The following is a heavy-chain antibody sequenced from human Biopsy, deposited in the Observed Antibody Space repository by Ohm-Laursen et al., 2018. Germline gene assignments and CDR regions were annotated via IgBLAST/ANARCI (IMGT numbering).Heavy chain of an antibody. CDR2: INPSHGST. J-gene: IGHJ3*02. Sequence: ASVTVSCKVSGYTFTRYYMHWVRQAPGQGLQWMGLINPSHGSTGSAQKFEGRFTTTRDTSTSTFYMELSSLRSEDTAIYYCARATLDYYDSNGYGADAFDIWGQGTMVTVSS. V-gene: IGHV1-46*01. D-gene: IGHD3-22*01. CDR1: GYTFTRYY. CDR3: ARATLDYYDSNGYGADAFDI.